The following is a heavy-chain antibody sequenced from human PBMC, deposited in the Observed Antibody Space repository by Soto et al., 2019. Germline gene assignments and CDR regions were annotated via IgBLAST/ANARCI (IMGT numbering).Heavy chain of an antibody. CDR1: GFTFSSYW. Sequence: EVQLVESGGGLVQPGGSLRLSCAASGFTFSSYWMHWVRQAPGKGLVWVSRINSDGSSTTYADSEKGRFTISRDNATNTLYLQMNSRRAEDTAVYYCARPAMVRVGAFDIWGQGTMVTVSS. V-gene: IGHV3-74*01. J-gene: IGHJ3*02. D-gene: IGHD5-18*01. CDR3: ARPAMVRVGAFDI. CDR2: INSDGSST.